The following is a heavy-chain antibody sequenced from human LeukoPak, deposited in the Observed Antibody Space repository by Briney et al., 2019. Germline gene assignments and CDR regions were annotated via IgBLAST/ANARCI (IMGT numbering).Heavy chain of an antibody. Sequence: SETLSLTCTVSGGSISDYYRHWIRQPPRKGLEWIGFISYSGSTNYNPSLKSRVTISIDPSKNQFSLKLSSVTAADTAVYYCAREYSSFDYWGQGTLVTVSS. J-gene: IGHJ4*02. CDR3: AREYSSFDY. D-gene: IGHD2-21*01. V-gene: IGHV4-59*01. CDR2: ISYSGST. CDR1: GGSISDYY.